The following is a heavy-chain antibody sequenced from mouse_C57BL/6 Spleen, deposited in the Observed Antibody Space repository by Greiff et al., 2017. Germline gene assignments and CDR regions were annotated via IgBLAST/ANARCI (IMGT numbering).Heavy chain of an antibody. Sequence: EVKLMESGAELVKPGASVKLSCTASGFNIKDYYMHWVKQRTEQGLEWIGRIDPEDGETKYAPKFQGKATITADTSSNTAYLQLSSLTSEDTAVYYCASYGSSNWYFDVWGTGTTVTVSS. CDR2: IDPEDGET. D-gene: IGHD1-1*01. J-gene: IGHJ1*03. V-gene: IGHV14-2*01. CDR3: ASYGSSNWYFDV. CDR1: GFNIKDYY.